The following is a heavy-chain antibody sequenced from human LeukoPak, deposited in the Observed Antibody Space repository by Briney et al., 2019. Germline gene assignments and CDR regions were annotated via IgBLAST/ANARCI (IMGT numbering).Heavy chain of an antibody. J-gene: IGHJ4*02. CDR1: GFIFSSYE. CDR2: ITGSGNSI. V-gene: IGHV3-48*03. Sequence: GGSLRLSCAASGFIFSSYEMNWVRQAPGKGLEWVSYITGSGNSISYADSVKGRFTISRDNAKNSLYLQMNSLRAEDTALYYCARGLAAAGTAYWGQGTLVTVSS. CDR3: ARGLAAAGTAY. D-gene: IGHD6-13*01.